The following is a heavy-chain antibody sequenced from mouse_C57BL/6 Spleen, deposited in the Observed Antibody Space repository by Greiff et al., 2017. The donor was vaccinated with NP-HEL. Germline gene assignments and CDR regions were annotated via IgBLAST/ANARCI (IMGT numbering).Heavy chain of an antibody. CDR1: GYTFTDYE. Sequence: VQLQQSGAELVRPGASVTLSCKASGYTFTDYEMHWVKQTPVHGLEWIGAIDPETGGTAYNQKFKGKAILTADKSSSTAYMELRSLTSEDSAVYYCTRRTAQAEGFAYWGQGTLVTVSA. V-gene: IGHV1-15*01. CDR2: IDPETGGT. J-gene: IGHJ3*01. D-gene: IGHD3-2*02. CDR3: TRRTAQAEGFAY.